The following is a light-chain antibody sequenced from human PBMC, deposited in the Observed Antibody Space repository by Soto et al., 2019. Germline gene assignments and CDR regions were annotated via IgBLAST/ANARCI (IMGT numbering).Light chain of an antibody. V-gene: IGKV3-15*01. CDR3: QQYGDWPLT. Sequence: EIVVTQSPATLSVSPGERATLSCRASQSVGNNFAWYQQKPGQAPRLLIFATSTRATGVPDRFSGSGSGTEFTHTISSLKSEDFAVYYCQQYGDWPLTFGGGAKVEIE. CDR2: ATS. CDR1: QSVGNN. J-gene: IGKJ4*01.